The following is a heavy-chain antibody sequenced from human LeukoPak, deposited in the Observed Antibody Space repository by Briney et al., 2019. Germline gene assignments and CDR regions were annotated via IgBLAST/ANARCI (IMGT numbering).Heavy chain of an antibody. D-gene: IGHD2-15*01. Sequence: SETLSLTCTVSGGSISSYYWSWIRQPAGKGLEWIGRIYTNGSTNYNPSLKSRVTMSVDTSKNQFSLKLSSVTAADTAVYYCARDKVGYCSGGSCYLNWFDPWGQGTLVTVSS. CDR3: ARDKVGYCSGGSCYLNWFDP. CDR1: GGSISSYY. J-gene: IGHJ5*02. V-gene: IGHV4-4*07. CDR2: IYTNGST.